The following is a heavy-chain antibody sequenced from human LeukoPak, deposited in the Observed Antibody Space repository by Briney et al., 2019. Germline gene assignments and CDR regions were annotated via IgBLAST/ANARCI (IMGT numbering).Heavy chain of an antibody. Sequence: GGSLRLSCAASGFTFSSYAMNWVRQAPGKGLEWVSAISGSGGSTYYADSVKGRFTISRDNSKNTLYLQMNSLRAEDTAVYYCAKNPTAMVKFSYNWFDPWGQGTLVTVSS. J-gene: IGHJ5*02. CDR1: GFTFSSYA. CDR2: ISGSGGST. D-gene: IGHD5-18*01. V-gene: IGHV3-23*01. CDR3: AKNPTAMVKFSYNWFDP.